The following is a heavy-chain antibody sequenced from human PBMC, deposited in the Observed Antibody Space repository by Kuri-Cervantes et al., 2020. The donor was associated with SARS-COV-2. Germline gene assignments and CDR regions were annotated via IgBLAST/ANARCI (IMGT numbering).Heavy chain of an antibody. Sequence: GGPLRLSCAASGFTFSSYGMHWVRQVPGKGLEWVAVISYDGSNKYYADSLKGRFTMSRDNSKNTLYLQMNSLRAEDTAVYYCANPGRNDAFDIWGQGTMVTVSS. D-gene: IGHD2-8*02. J-gene: IGHJ3*02. V-gene: IGHV3-30*18. CDR3: ANPGRNDAFDI. CDR1: GFTFSSYG. CDR2: ISYDGSNK.